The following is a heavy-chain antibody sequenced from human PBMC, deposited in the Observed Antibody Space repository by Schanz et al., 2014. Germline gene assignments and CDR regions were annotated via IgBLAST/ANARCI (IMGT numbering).Heavy chain of an antibody. CDR1: GFTFSSYG. Sequence: EVQLVESGGGLVQPGGSLRLSCAASGFTFSSYGINWVRQAPGKGLEWVSYISSSSSAIYYADSVKGRFTISRDNSKNTLYLQMNSLRTEDTAVYFCAKSYDTSGYSGFDYWGQGTLVTVSS. V-gene: IGHV3-48*01. CDR2: ISSSSSAI. CDR3: AKSYDTSGYSGFDY. J-gene: IGHJ4*02. D-gene: IGHD3-22*01.